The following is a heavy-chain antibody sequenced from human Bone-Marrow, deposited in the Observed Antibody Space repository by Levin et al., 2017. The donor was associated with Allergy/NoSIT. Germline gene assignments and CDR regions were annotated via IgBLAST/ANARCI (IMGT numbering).Heavy chain of an antibody. CDR2: ISWNSGSI. J-gene: IGHJ4*02. V-gene: IGHV3-9*01. D-gene: IGHD5-18*01. CDR1: GFTFDDYA. CDR3: AKGRGYSYGPPEYFDY. Sequence: GGSLRLSCAASGFTFDDYAMYWVRQAPGTGLEWVSGISWNSGSIGYADSVKGRFTISRDNAKNSLYLQMNSLRAEDTALYYCAKGRGYSYGPPEYFDYWGQGTLVTVSS.